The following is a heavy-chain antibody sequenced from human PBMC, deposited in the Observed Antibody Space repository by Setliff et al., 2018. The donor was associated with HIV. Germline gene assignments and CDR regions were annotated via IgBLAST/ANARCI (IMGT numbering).Heavy chain of an antibody. Sequence: SETLSLTCAVSGYSISSDYYWGWIRQPPGKGLEWIGSFSPRGRTYQNGSLKSRVTISVDRSRNQFSLKLTSVTAADTAIYYCASTTSGVSWSYPAHAFDIWGQGTMFTVSS. CDR2: FSPRGRT. D-gene: IGHD3-10*01. J-gene: IGHJ3*02. CDR1: GYSISSDYY. CDR3: ASTTSGVSWSYPAHAFDI. V-gene: IGHV4-38-2*01.